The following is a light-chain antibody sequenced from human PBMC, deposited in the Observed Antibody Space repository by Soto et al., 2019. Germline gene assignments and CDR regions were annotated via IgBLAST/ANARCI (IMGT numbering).Light chain of an antibody. CDR3: SSYSSSSTLGV. CDR2: EVT. CDR1: RSDIGIFNY. V-gene: IGLV2-14*01. J-gene: IGLJ3*02. Sequence: HSALTQPASVSGSPGQSITISCSGTRSDIGIFNYVSWYQQHPGKAPKLIIYEVTNRPSGVSDRFSGSKSGNTASLNISGLQADDEADYYCSSYSSSSTLGVFGGGTKLTVL.